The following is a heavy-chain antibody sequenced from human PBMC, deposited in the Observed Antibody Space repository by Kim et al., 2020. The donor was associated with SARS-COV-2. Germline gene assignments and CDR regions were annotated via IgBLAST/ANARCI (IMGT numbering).Heavy chain of an antibody. D-gene: IGHD5-18*01. CDR3: ARLEAGGYSYGPVYY. CDR2: IYPGDSDT. V-gene: IGHV5-51*01. Sequence: GESLKISCKVYGYSFTTYWIAWVRQMPGKGLEWMGIIYPGDSDTRYSPSFQGQVTISADKSISTAHLQWRSLKASDTSIHYCARLEAGGYSYGPVYYWGQ. J-gene: IGHJ4*02. CDR1: GYSFTTYW.